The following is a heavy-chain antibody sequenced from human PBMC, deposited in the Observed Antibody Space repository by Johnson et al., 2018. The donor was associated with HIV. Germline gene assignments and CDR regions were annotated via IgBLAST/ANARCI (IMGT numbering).Heavy chain of an antibody. J-gene: IGHJ3*02. V-gene: IGHV3-30*04. D-gene: IGHD3-3*01. CDR1: GFTFSSYA. CDR2: ISYDGRNK. CDR3: AKDAGNDFRGLDAFDI. Sequence: QVQLVESGGGVVQPGRSLRLSCAASGFTFSSYAMHWVRQAPGKGLEWVATISYDGRNKFYADSVKGRFTISRDNSKNTLHLLMNSLRAEDTAVYYCAKDAGNDFRGLDAFDIWGQGTKVTVSS.